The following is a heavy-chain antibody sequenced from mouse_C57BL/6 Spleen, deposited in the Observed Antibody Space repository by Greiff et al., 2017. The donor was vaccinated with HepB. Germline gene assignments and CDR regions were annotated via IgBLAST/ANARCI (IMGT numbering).Heavy chain of an antibody. V-gene: IGHV1-69*01. CDR2: IDPSDSYT. Sequence: QVQLKQPGAELVMPGASVKLSCKASGYTFTSYWMHWVKQRPGQGLEWIGEIDPSDSYTNYNQKFKGKSTLTVDKSSSTAYMQLSSLTSEDSAVYYCARYYYGSYFDYWGQGTTLTVSS. J-gene: IGHJ2*01. D-gene: IGHD1-1*01. CDR3: ARYYYGSYFDY. CDR1: GYTFTSYW.